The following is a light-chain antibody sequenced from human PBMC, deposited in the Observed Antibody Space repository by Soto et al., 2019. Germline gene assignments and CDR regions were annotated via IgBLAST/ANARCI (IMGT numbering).Light chain of an antibody. CDR3: QQYSTYPYI. V-gene: IGKV1-5*03. CDR2: KAS. CDR1: QSINRW. J-gene: IGKJ2*01. Sequence: DIQMTQSPSTLSASVGVRVTITCRASQSINRWLAWYQQKPGKAPKLLIYKASSLESGVPSRFSGGGIGTEFSLSISSLQPDDFATYYCQQYSTYPYIFGQGTKVEIK.